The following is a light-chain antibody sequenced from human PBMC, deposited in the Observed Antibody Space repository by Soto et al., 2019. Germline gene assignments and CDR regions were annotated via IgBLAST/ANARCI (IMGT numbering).Light chain of an antibody. CDR3: QHYDTYPYT. Sequence: DIQMTQSPSTLPASLGDRATFPGRAIHSISSWLAWYQQKPGKAPKLLIYDASNLESGVPSRFSGSGSGTEFTLTVSSLQPDDVATYYCQHYDTYPYTFGQGTKVEIK. J-gene: IGKJ2*01. V-gene: IGKV1-5*01. CDR1: HSISSW. CDR2: DAS.